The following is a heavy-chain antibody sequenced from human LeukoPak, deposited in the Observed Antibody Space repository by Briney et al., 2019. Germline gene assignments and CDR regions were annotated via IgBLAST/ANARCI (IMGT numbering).Heavy chain of an antibody. CDR2: IRNKANSYTT. CDR1: GFTFIDHY. D-gene: IGHD5/OR15-5a*01. V-gene: IGHV3-72*01. J-gene: IGHJ4*02. Sequence: GGSLRLSCAASGFTFIDHYMDWVRRAPGKGLEWIGRIRNKANSYTTEYAASVKGRFTVSRDDSKNSLFLQMNSLESEDTAVYYCARRNSVTQGLDNWGQGTLVTVSS. CDR3: ARRNSVTQGLDN.